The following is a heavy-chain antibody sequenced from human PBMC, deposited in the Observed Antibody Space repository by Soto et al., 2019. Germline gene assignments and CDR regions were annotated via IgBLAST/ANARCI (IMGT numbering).Heavy chain of an antibody. J-gene: IGHJ5*02. V-gene: IGHV3-48*02. CDR2: ISSSSSTI. CDR3: ARDRYDSSGYYPRWFDP. CDR1: GFTFSSYS. Sequence: GGSLRLSCAASGFTFSSYSMNWVRQAPGKGLEWVSYISSSSSTIYYADSVKGRFTISRDNAKNSLYLQMNSLRDEDTAVYYCARDRYDSSGYYPRWFDPWGQGTLVTVSS. D-gene: IGHD3-22*01.